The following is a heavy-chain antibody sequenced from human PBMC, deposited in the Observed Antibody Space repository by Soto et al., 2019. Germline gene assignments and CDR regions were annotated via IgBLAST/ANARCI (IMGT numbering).Heavy chain of an antibody. V-gene: IGHV3-33*01. J-gene: IGHJ6*02. Sequence: QVQLVESGGGVVQPGRSLRLSCAASGFTFSSYGMHWVRQAPGKGLEWVAVIWYDGSNKYYADSVKGRFTISRDNSKNTLYLQMNSLRGEDTAVYYCARMGYCSSTSCSHYYYYGMDVWGQGTTVTVSS. CDR3: ARMGYCSSTSCSHYYYYGMDV. D-gene: IGHD2-2*01. CDR1: GFTFSSYG. CDR2: IWYDGSNK.